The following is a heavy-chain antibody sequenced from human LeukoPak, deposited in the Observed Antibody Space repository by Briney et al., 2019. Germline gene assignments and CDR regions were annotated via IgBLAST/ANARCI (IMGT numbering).Heavy chain of an antibody. Sequence: GGSLRLSCVASGFTFSSCGIHWVRQAPGKGLEWVAVISYDETNKHYAQSVKGRFTISRDNSVNTVSLQINSLRPDDTAIYFCAKDQGVATPFDHWGQGTLVTVSS. CDR1: GFTFSSCG. V-gene: IGHV3-30*18. CDR3: AKDQGVATPFDH. D-gene: IGHD2-15*01. J-gene: IGHJ4*02. CDR2: ISYDETNK.